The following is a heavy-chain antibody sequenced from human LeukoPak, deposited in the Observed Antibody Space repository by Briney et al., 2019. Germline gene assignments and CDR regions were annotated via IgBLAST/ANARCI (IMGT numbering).Heavy chain of an antibody. D-gene: IGHD1-26*01. V-gene: IGHV3-9*01. CDR3: AKALTRVGATAYYFDY. CDR2: ISWNSGSI. CDR1: GFTFDDYA. Sequence: HTGRSLRLSCAASGFTFDDYAMHWVRQAPGKGLEWVSGISWNSGSIGYADSVKGRFTISRDNAKNSLYLQMNSLRAEDTALYYCAKALTRVGATAYYFDYWGQGTLVTVSS. J-gene: IGHJ4*02.